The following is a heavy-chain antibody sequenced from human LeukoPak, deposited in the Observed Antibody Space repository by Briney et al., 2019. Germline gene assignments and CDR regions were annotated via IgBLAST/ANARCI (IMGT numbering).Heavy chain of an antibody. CDR3: ARLDSGSWYFDY. Sequence: SETLSLTCAVYGGSFSGYYWSWIRQPPGKGLGWIGEINHSGSTNYNPSLKSRVTISVDTSKNQFSLKLTSVTAADTAVYHCARLDSGSWYFDYWGQGTLVTVSS. D-gene: IGHD6-13*01. V-gene: IGHV4-34*01. J-gene: IGHJ4*02. CDR2: INHSGST. CDR1: GGSFSGYY.